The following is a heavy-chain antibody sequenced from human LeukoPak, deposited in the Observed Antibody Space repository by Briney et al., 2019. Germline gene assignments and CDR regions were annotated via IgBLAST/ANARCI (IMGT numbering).Heavy chain of an antibody. J-gene: IGHJ3*02. Sequence: SETLSLTCTVSGGSITSSNYYWGWIRQPPGKGLRWIGSIYYKDHTYYNPSLKSRVTISVDTSRNQFSLKLSSVTAADTAVFYCARGRFGDLFADIWGQGTMVTVSS. CDR3: ARGRFGDLFADI. V-gene: IGHV4-39*07. CDR1: GGSITSSNYY. CDR2: IYYKDHT. D-gene: IGHD3-10*01.